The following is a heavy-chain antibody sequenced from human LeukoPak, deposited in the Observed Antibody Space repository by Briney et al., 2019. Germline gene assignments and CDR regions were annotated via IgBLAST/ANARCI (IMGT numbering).Heavy chain of an antibody. CDR1: GYTFTSYG. Sequence: ASVKVSCKASGYTFTSYGISWVRQAPGQGLEWMGWISAYNGNTNYAQKLQGRVTMTTDTSTSTAYMELKSLRSDDTAVYYCARGPNRNYDYGDQRRFDYWGQGTLVTVSS. CDR3: ARGPNRNYDYGDQRRFDY. D-gene: IGHD4-17*01. V-gene: IGHV1-18*01. J-gene: IGHJ4*02. CDR2: ISAYNGNT.